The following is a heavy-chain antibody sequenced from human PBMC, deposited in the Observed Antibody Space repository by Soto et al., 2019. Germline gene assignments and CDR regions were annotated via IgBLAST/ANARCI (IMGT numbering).Heavy chain of an antibody. V-gene: IGHV1-69*02. D-gene: IGHD6-19*01. CDR1: GGTFSSYT. Sequence: QVQLVQSGAEVKKPGSSVKVSCKASGGTFSSYTISWVRQAPGQGLEWMGRIIPILGIPNYAQKFQGRLTINDDKDTSTAYIELSSLKSEDSTVYYGARAIAVNGKTSHVFDVWGQGTMVNVSS. CDR3: ARAIAVNGKTSHVFDV. CDR2: IIPILGIP. J-gene: IGHJ3*01.